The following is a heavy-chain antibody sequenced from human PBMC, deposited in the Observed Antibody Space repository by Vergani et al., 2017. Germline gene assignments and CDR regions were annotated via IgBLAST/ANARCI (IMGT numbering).Heavy chain of an antibody. CDR2: MDYSGRP. CDR1: GDSVISTDYH. J-gene: IGHJ4*02. CDR3: ASKRGACRAAYCHSYDF. Sequence: QVQLQESGPGLVKPSETLSLPCTVSGDSVISTDYHLGWIRSPPGKGLALIGSMDYSGRPSYNPSLESRISISFETPKNQFSLRLTSVTAADTAVYYCASKRGACRAAYCHSYDFWGPGTLVGVSS. D-gene: IGHD2-15*01. V-gene: IGHV4-39*01.